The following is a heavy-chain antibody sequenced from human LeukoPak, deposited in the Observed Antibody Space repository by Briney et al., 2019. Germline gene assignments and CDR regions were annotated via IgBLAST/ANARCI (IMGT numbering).Heavy chain of an antibody. CDR3: ARGGVNWKGPESEDVYYYYMDV. D-gene: IGHD1-1*01. CDR2: IIPIFGTA. V-gene: IGHV1-69*13. CDR1: GGTFSSYA. Sequence: SVKVSCKASGGTFSSYAISWVRQAPGQGLEWMGGIIPIFGTANYAQKFQGRVTITADESTSTAYMELSSLRSEDTAVYYCARGGVNWKGPESEDVYYYYMDVWGKGTTVTVSS. J-gene: IGHJ6*03.